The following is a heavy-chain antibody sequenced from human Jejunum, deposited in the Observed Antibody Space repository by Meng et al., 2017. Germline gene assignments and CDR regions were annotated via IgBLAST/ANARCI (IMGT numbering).Heavy chain of an antibody. CDR2: INPNSGDT. J-gene: IGHJ4*02. CDR3: ARQGRPGGGSGPTFDY. V-gene: IGHV1-2*06. D-gene: IGHD3-10*01. Sequence: VELGQSGAEVKKPWASVKVSCKASGYTFIDHFMHWVRQAPGQGLEWMGRINPNSGDTDLAQKFLDRVTMTRDTSITTAYMELSSLTSDDTAVYFCARQGRPGGGSGPTFDYWGQGSLVTVAS. CDR1: GYTFIDHF.